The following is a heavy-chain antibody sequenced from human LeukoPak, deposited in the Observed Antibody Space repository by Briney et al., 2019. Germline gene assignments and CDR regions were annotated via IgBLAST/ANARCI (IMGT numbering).Heavy chain of an antibody. CDR2: IYTSGST. CDR3: ARDLGDDSDYYYYGMDV. Sequence: PSQTLSLTCTVSGGSISSGSYYWSWIRQPAGKGLEWIGRIYTSGSTNHNPSLKSRLTISVDTSKNQFSLKLSSVAAADTAVYYCARDLGDDSDYYYYGMDVWGQGTTVTVSS. D-gene: IGHD3-10*01. CDR1: GGSISSGSYY. V-gene: IGHV4-61*02. J-gene: IGHJ6*02.